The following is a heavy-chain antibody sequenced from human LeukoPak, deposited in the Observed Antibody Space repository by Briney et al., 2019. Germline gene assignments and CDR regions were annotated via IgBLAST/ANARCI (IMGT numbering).Heavy chain of an antibody. J-gene: IGHJ5*02. V-gene: IGHV3-21*01. CDR3: ARGSYQLPPTWFDP. CDR2: ISSSSSYI. CDR1: GFTFSSYS. D-gene: IGHD2-2*01. Sequence: GGSLRLSSAASGFTFSSYSMNWVRQAPGKGLEWVSSISSSSSYIYYADSVKGRFTISRDNAKNSLYLQMNSLRAEDTAVYYCARGSYQLPPTWFDPWGQGTLVTVSS.